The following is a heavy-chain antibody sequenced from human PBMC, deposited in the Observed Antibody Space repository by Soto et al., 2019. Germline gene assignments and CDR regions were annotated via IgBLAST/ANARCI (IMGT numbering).Heavy chain of an antibody. CDR1: GFTFSNAW. D-gene: IGHD2-15*01. V-gene: IGHV3-15*07. CDR2: IKSKTDGGTT. CDR3: TTDEVVGVVAAPYHFDY. Sequence: GGSLRLSCAASGFTFSNAWMNWVRQAPGKGLEWVGRIKSKTDGGTTDYAAPVKGRFTISRDDSKNTLYLQMNRLKTEDTAVYYCTTDEVVGVVAAPYHFDYWGQGTLVIVSS. J-gene: IGHJ4*02.